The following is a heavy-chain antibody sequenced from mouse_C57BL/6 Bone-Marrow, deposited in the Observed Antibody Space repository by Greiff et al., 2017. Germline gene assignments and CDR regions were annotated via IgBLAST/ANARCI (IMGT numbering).Heavy chain of an antibody. CDR1: GYTFTSYW. D-gene: IGHD3-3*01. Sequence: QVQLQQPGAELVKPGASVKLSCKASGYTFTSYWMHWVKQRPGQGLEWIGMIHPNSGSTNYNEKFKSKATVTVDKSSSTAYMHLRSLTSEDSAVYYCAGGGREWFAYWGQGTLVTVSA. V-gene: IGHV1-64*01. J-gene: IGHJ3*01. CDR3: AGGGREWFAY. CDR2: IHPNSGST.